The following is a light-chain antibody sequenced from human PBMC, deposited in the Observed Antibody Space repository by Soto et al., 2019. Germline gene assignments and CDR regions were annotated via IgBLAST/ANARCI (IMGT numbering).Light chain of an antibody. J-gene: IGLJ1*01. CDR1: SSNIVSNY. Sequence: QSVLTQPPSVSAAPGQTVTISCAGSSSNIVSNYVSWYQHLPGTAPKLLIFDNTKRPSDIPDRFSGFKSGTSATLDIAGLQTGDEADYYSGTWDTSLSDFDVLGTGTKLNVL. V-gene: IGLV1-51*01. CDR2: DNT. CDR3: GTWDTSLSDFDV.